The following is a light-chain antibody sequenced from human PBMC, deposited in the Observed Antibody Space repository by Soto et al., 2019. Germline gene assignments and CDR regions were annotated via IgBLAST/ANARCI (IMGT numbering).Light chain of an antibody. V-gene: IGKV3-15*01. J-gene: IGKJ1*01. CDR1: QSVSNN. CDR3: QQYNNWPRT. Sequence: EIVMTQSPGTLSLSPGERATLSCRASQSVSNNYLAWYQQKPGQAPRLLIYGAPTRATGIPARFSGSGSGTEFTLTISSLQSEDFAVYYCQQYNNWPRTLGQGTKVDIK. CDR2: GAP.